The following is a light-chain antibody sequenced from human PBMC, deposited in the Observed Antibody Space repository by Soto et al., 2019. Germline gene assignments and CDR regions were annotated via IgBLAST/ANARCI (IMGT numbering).Light chain of an antibody. J-gene: IGKJ2*01. CDR1: QSLSGW. V-gene: IGKV1-5*03. Sequence: DIQMTQSPSTLSASVGDRVTITCRASQSLSGWLAWYQQKPGKAPKLLIYKASSLESGVPSRFSGSGSGTEFTLTISSLQPDDSATYYCQQYNRLYTFGQGT. CDR3: QQYNRLYT. CDR2: KAS.